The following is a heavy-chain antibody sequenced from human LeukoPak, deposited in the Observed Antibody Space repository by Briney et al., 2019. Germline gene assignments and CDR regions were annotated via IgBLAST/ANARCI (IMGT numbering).Heavy chain of an antibody. CDR2: IYPGDSDT. D-gene: IGHD2-15*01. J-gene: IGHJ5*02. CDR1: GYSFTSYW. CDR3: ARLFSASIVVVVAANNWFDP. Sequence: PGESLKISCKGSGYSFTSYWIGWVRQMPGKGPEWMGIIYPGDSDTRYSPSFQGQVTISADKSISTAYLQWSSLKASDTAMYYCARLFSASIVVVVAANNWFDPWGQGTLVTVSS. V-gene: IGHV5-51*01.